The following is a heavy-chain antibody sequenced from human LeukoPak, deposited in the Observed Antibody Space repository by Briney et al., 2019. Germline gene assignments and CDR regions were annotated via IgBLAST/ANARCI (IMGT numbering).Heavy chain of an antibody. CDR3: ARDYYRPRVAAAGPFDY. D-gene: IGHD6-13*01. J-gene: IGHJ4*02. CDR1: GFTFSSYG. CDR2: IRYDGSNK. Sequence: GGSLRLSCAASGFTFSSYGMHWVRQAPGKGLEWVAFIRYDGSNKYYADSVKGRFTISRDNSKNTLYLQMNSLRAEDTAVYYCARDYYRPRVAAAGPFDYWGQGTLVTVSS. V-gene: IGHV3-30*02.